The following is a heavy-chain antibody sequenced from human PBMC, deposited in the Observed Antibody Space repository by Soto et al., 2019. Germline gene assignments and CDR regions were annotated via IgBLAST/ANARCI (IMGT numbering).Heavy chain of an antibody. V-gene: IGHV3-21*01. CDR3: ARDGGDPYCSGGSCWSDAFDI. Sequence: GGSLRLSCAASGFTFSSYSMNWVRQAPGKGLEWVSSISSSSSYIYYADSVKGRFTISRDNAKNSLYLQMNSLRAEDTALYYCARDGGDPYCSGGSCWSDAFDIWGQGTMVTVSS. J-gene: IGHJ3*02. D-gene: IGHD2-15*01. CDR1: GFTFSSYS. CDR2: ISSSSSYI.